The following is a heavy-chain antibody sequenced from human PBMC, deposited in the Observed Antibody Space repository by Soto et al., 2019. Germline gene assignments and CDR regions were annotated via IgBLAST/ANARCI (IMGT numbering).Heavy chain of an antibody. CDR3: ARDGGIRVTSYYYYGMDV. D-gene: IGHD2-21*02. V-gene: IGHV6-1*01. J-gene: IGHJ6*02. CDR2: TYYRSKWYN. Sequence: QVQLQQSGPGLVKPSQTLSLTCAISGDSVSSNSAAWNWIRQSPSRGLEWLGRTYYRSKWYNDYAVSVKSRITISPDTSKNQFTLQLNSVTPEDTAVYYCARDGGIRVTSYYYYGMDVWGQGTTVTVSS. CDR1: GDSVSSNSAA.